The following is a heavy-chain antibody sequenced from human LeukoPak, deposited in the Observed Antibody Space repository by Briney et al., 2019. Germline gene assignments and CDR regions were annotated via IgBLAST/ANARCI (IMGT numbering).Heavy chain of an antibody. D-gene: IGHD2-8*01. CDR2: ISSDGNTE. Sequence: LSLTCTVSGGSVSNTNYYWAWIRQVPGKGLEWVSHISSDGNTEYYADSVRVRFTMSRDNAKNSLDLHMNSLRTEDTAVYYCARDIVNGPFVTSLESWGQGALVTVSS. J-gene: IGHJ4*02. CDR3: ARDIVNGPFVTSLES. V-gene: IGHV3-11*04. CDR1: GGSVSNTNYY.